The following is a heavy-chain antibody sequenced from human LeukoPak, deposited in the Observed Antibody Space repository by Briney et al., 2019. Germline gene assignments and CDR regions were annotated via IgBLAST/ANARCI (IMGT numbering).Heavy chain of an antibody. V-gene: IGHV4-59*08. CDR3: ASPGGATDGAFDK. CDR1: GGSISSYY. CDR2: IYHSGST. D-gene: IGHD3-16*01. Sequence: SETLSLTCTVSGGSISSYYWSWVRQPPGKGLEWIGEIYHSGSTNYNPSLKSRVTISVDKSKNQFSLKLSSVTAADTAVYYCASPGGATDGAFDKWGQGTVVTVSS. J-gene: IGHJ3*02.